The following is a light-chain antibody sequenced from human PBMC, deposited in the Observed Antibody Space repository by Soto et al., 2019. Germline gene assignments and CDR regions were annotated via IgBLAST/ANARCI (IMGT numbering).Light chain of an antibody. CDR1: SSDVGGYEY. J-gene: IGLJ3*02. CDR2: DIS. CDR3: TSYTSSNIWV. V-gene: IGLV2-14*01. Sequence: QSALTQPASVSGSPGQSISISCTGTSSDVGGYEYVSWYQQHPGEAPKLMIYDISDRPSGVSDRFSGSKSGNTASLTISGRQAEDEADYYCTSYTSSNIWVFGGGTQLTVL.